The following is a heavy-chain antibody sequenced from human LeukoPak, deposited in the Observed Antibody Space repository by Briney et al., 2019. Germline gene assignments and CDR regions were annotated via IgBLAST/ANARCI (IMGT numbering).Heavy chain of an antibody. V-gene: IGHV3-23*01. CDR1: GFTFSTSA. J-gene: IGHJ4*02. CDR3: AKFGSSFPFAY. CDR2: ASASGCAT. D-gene: IGHD6-13*01. Sequence: GGSLRLSCAASGFTFSTSAKSWVRQAPGKGLEGVSSASASGCATYYADSMKSRFTIFRDNSQNTLYLQMNSLRAEDTAVYYCAKFGSSFPFAYWGQGTLVTVSS.